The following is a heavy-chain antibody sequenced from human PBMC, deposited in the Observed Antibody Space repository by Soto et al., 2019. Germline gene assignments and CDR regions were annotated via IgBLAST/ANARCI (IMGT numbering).Heavy chain of an antibody. D-gene: IGHD6-13*01. J-gene: IGHJ4*02. CDR3: ARSFRPQLVRGVFDY. CDR2: ISSSSSYT. Sequence: QVQLVESGGGLVKPGGSLRLSCAASGFTFSDYYMSWIRQAPGKGLEWVSYISSSSSYTNYADSVKGRFTISRDNAKNSLYLQMNSLRAEDTAVYYCARSFRPQLVRGVFDYWGQGTLVTVSS. V-gene: IGHV3-11*05. CDR1: GFTFSDYY.